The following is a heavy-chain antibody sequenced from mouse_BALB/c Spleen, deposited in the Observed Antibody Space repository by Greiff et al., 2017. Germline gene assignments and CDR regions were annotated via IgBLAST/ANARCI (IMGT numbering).Heavy chain of an antibody. CDR3: ARVITSPDYYAMDY. CDR2: ISSGGSYT. J-gene: IGHJ4*01. CDR1: GFTFSSYA. Sequence: EVKLLESGGGLVKPGGSLKLSCAASGFTFSSYAMSWVRQTPEKRLEWVATISSGGSYTYYPDSVKGRFTISRDNAKNTLYLQMSSLRSEDTAMYYCARVITSPDYYAMDYWGQGTSVTVSS. D-gene: IGHD1-2*01. V-gene: IGHV5-9-3*01.